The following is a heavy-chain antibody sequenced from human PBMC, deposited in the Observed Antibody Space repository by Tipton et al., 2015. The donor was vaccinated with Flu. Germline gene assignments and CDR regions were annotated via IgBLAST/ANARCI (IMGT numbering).Heavy chain of an antibody. CDR2: IVRSGTTT. J-gene: IGHJ4*02. D-gene: IGHD3-10*01. CDR1: GITFSSYA. Sequence: SLRLSCTASGITFSSYAMSWVRQAPGKGLEWVSSIVRSGTTTYYADSVKGRFTISRDNFENTLNLQMNSLRNDDTAVYYCAKSGSRNYRALGSYSDDYWGQGTLVTVSS. CDR3: AKSGSRNYRALGSYSDDY. V-gene: IGHV3-23*01.